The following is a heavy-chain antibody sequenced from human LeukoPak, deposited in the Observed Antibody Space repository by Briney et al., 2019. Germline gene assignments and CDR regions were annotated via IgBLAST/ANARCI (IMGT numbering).Heavy chain of an antibody. CDR2: ISSSSSYI. J-gene: IGHJ3*02. V-gene: IGHV3-21*01. CDR3: ARTSPLAATGARRAFDI. Sequence: GGSLRLSCAASGFTFSSYSMNWVRQAPGKGLEWVSSISSSSSYIYYADSVKGRFTISRDNSKNTVSLQMNSLRAKDTAVYYCARTSPLAATGARRAFDIWGRGTMVTVSS. CDR1: GFTFSSYS. D-gene: IGHD6-13*01.